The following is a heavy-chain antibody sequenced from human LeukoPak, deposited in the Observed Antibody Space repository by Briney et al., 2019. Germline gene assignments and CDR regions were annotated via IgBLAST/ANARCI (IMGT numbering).Heavy chain of an antibody. CDR3: ARAGDCYSSGSYLGY. V-gene: IGHV4-59*01. Sequence: SETLSLTCTVSGGSISSYYWSWIRQPPGKRLEWIGYIYYGGSTNYNPSLKSRVTISVDTSKNQLSLKLTSVTAADTAMYYCARAGDCYSSGSYLGYWGQGTLVAVSS. J-gene: IGHJ4*02. D-gene: IGHD2-21*01. CDR1: GGSISSYY. CDR2: IYYGGST.